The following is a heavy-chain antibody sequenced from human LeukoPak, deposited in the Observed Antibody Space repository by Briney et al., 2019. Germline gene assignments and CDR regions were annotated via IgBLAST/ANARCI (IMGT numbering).Heavy chain of an antibody. J-gene: IGHJ4*02. Sequence: SETLSLTCTVSGYSISSGYYWGWIRQPPGKGLEWIGSIYHSGSTYYNPSLKSRVTISVDTSKNQFSLKLSSVTAADTAVYYCARDYYDYWSGYYYRHFDYWGQGTLVTVSS. V-gene: IGHV4-38-2*02. CDR1: GYSISSGYY. D-gene: IGHD3-3*01. CDR3: ARDYYDYWSGYYYRHFDY. CDR2: IYHSGST.